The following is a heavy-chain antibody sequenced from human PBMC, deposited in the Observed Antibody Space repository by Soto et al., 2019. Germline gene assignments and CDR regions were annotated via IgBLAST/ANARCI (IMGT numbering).Heavy chain of an antibody. CDR2: ISGSAKNA. V-gene: IGHV3-23*01. CDR3: ARDGGYDFWSGYFGPYYYGMDV. Sequence: GGSLRLSCAASVFTFSSYAMSWVRQAPGKGLEWISAISGSAKNAYYAGSVKGRFTISRDNSKNTLYLQMNSLRAEDTAVYYCARDGGYDFWSGYFGPYYYGMDVWGQGTTVTVSS. CDR1: VFTFSSYA. J-gene: IGHJ6*02. D-gene: IGHD3-3*01.